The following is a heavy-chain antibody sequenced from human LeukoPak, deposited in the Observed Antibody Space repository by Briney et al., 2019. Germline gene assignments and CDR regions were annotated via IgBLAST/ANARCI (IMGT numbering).Heavy chain of an antibody. D-gene: IGHD2-15*01. V-gene: IGHV3-30*02. Sequence: SGGSLRLSCAASGFTFSSYGMHWVRQAPAKGLEWVAFIRYDGSNIYYADSVKGRFTISRDNSKNSLYLQMNSLRAEDTAVYYCARDPGYCSGGSCYSNFDYWGQGTLVTVSS. CDR1: GFTFSSYG. J-gene: IGHJ4*02. CDR3: ARDPGYCSGGSCYSNFDY. CDR2: IRYDGSNI.